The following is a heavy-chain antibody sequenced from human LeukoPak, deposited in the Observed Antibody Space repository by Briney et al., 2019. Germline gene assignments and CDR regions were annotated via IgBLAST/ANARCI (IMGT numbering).Heavy chain of an antibody. Sequence: SQTLSFTCTVSGGSISSGSYYWSWIRQPAGKGLEWIGYIYYIGRTSYNPSLKSRVTISVDTSKNQFSLRLSSVTAADTAVYYCARGQKYRSGYTVTELGSGYFDYWGQGPLVTVSS. CDR2: IYYIGRT. CDR1: GGSISSGSYY. V-gene: IGHV4-61*10. CDR3: ARGQKYRSGYTVTELGSGYFDY. J-gene: IGHJ4*02. D-gene: IGHD5-18*01.